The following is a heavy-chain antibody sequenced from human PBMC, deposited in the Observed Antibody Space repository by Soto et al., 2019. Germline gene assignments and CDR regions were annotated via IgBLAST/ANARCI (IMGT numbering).Heavy chain of an antibody. Sequence: EVQLVESGGGLVQPGGSLRLSCAVSGFTLSDRHMDWVRQAPGKGLEWVGRTRNKANSYTTEYAASVKGRFTISRDDSNSSLSLQMNSLKTENMAIYFCTSLYCSSASFKNNFDYWGQGTLVTVSS. J-gene: IGHJ4*02. CDR2: TRNKANSYTT. D-gene: IGHD2-2*01. V-gene: IGHV3-72*01. CDR1: GFTLSDRH. CDR3: TSLYCSSASFKNNFDY.